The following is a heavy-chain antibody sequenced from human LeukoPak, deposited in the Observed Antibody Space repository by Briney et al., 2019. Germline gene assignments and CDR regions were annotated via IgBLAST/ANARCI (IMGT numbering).Heavy chain of an antibody. Sequence: GGSLRLSCAASGFTFDDYAMHWVRQAPGKGLEWVSGISWNSGSIGYADSVKGRFTISRDNAKNFLYLQMNSLRAEDTALYYCAKGEGSYRYYFDYWGQGTLVTVSS. CDR1: GFTFDDYA. J-gene: IGHJ4*02. CDR2: ISWNSGSI. D-gene: IGHD3-16*02. V-gene: IGHV3-9*01. CDR3: AKGEGSYRYYFDY.